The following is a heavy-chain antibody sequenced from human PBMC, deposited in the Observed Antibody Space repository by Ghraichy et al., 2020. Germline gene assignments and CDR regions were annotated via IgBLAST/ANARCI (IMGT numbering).Heavy chain of an antibody. CDR2: ISSSSSYI. J-gene: IGHJ6*03. Sequence: GGSLRLSCAASGFTFSSYSMNWVRQAPGKGLEWVSSISSSSSYIYYADSVKGRFTISRDNARNSLYLQMNSLRAEDTAVYYCAKNGIAARPYYYYYYMDVWGKGTTVTVSS. CDR3: AKNGIAARPYYYYYYMDV. V-gene: IGHV3-21*01. D-gene: IGHD6-6*01. CDR1: GFTFSSYS.